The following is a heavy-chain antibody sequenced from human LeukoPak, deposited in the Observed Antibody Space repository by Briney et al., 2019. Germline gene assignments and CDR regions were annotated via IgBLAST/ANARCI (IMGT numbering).Heavy chain of an antibody. CDR2: IYFSGST. J-gene: IGHJ4*02. CDR3: GRGNGWEPINY. CDR1: GGSISSGGYY. Sequence: SETLSLTCAVSGGSISSGGYYWSWIRQPPGKGLEWIGYIYFSGSTYYNSSLKSRVTISVDTSKNQFSLKLSSVTAADTAVYYGGRGNGWEPINYWGQGTLVTVSS. V-gene: IGHV4-61*08. D-gene: IGHD1-26*01.